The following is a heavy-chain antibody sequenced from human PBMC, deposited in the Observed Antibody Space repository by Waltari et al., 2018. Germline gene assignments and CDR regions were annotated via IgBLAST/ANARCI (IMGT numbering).Heavy chain of an antibody. CDR3: AKSRGFEY. CDR1: GFMCSRYW. Sequence: EVQLVESGGGLVQPGGSLRLSCGASGFMCSRYWMSWVRQTPGKGLEWVANINYDGSQKYYVDSVKGRFTISRDNAKNSVYLQMNSLRVEDTAVYYCAKSRGFEYWGQGTLITVSS. J-gene: IGHJ4*02. D-gene: IGHD2-2*01. CDR2: INYDGSQK. V-gene: IGHV3-7*01.